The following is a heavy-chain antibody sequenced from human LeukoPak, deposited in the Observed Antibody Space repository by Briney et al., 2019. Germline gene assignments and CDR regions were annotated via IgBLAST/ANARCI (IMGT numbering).Heavy chain of an antibody. D-gene: IGHD6-19*01. V-gene: IGHV4-30-2*01. CDR3: ARASQTVAGPRSLSR. CDR2: IYHSGST. J-gene: IGHJ4*02. Sequence: SETLSLTCTVSGGSISSGGYYWSWIRQPPGKGLEWIGYIYHSGSTYYNPSLKSRVTISVDRSKNQFSLKLSSVTAADTAVYYCARASQTVAGPRSLSRWGQGTLVTVSS. CDR1: GGSISSGGYY.